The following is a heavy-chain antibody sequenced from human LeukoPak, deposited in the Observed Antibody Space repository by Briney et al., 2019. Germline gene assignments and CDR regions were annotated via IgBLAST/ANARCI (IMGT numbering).Heavy chain of an antibody. D-gene: IGHD5-12*01. Sequence: SETLSLTCTVSGGSIGTYYWSWLRQPPGKGLEWIAYIHYSGTTNYNPSLKNRVTISLDTSKNQFSLNLSSVTAADTAVYYCARMGGYSGYATHWGQGTLVTVSS. CDR1: GGSIGTYY. CDR2: IHYSGTT. J-gene: IGHJ4*02. V-gene: IGHV4-59*08. CDR3: ARMGGYSGYATH.